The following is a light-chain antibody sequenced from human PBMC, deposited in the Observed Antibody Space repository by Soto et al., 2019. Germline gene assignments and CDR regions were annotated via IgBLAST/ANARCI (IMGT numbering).Light chain of an antibody. J-gene: IGKJ2*01. CDR1: QSISSR. CDR3: EEGDTCLAT. V-gene: IGKV1-5*01. Sequence: DIQMPQSPSTLSASVGDRVTITCRASQSISSRLAWYQQKPGKAPKVLIYDASTLDGGVPSRFSGSGPGTDFTLTISSLQPDDFAKDYCEEGDTCLATFGQGTELDIK. CDR2: DAS.